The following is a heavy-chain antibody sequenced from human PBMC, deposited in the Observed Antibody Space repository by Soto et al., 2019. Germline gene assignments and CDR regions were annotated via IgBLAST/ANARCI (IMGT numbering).Heavy chain of an antibody. Sequence: GGSLRLSCAASGFIFSAFGIHWVRQAPGKGLQWVALISYDGTSEYYADSVKGRFTMSRDFSKSTLYLEMSSLRVDDTAVYFCARATRMYTATYFDGMDVWGQGTTVTVYS. V-gene: IGHV3-30-3*01. J-gene: IGHJ6*02. CDR1: GFIFSAFG. CDR3: ARATRMYTATYFDGMDV. CDR2: ISYDGTSE. D-gene: IGHD3-9*01.